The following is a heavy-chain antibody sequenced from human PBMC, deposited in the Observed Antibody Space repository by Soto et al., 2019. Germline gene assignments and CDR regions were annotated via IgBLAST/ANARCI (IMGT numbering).Heavy chain of an antibody. J-gene: IGHJ6*02. CDR3: ARSYDFWSGYYIHYYYGMDV. CDR2: IYYSGST. D-gene: IGHD3-3*01. CDR1: GGSISSSSYY. Sequence: SETLSLTCPVSGGSISSSSYYWGWIRQPPGKGLEWIGSIYYSGSTYYNPSLKSRVTISVDTSKNQFSLKLSSVTAADTAVYYCARSYDFWSGYYIHYYYGMDVWGQGTTVTVSS. V-gene: IGHV4-39*01.